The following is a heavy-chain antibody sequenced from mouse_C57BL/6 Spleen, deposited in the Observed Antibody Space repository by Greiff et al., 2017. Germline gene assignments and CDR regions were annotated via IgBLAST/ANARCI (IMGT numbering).Heavy chain of an antibody. CDR2: IYPGSGNT. Sequence: VQLQQSGAELVRPGASVKLSCKASGYTFTDYYINCVQQRPGQGLEWISRIYPGSGNTYYNEKFKGKATLTAEKSSSTAYMQLSSLTSEDSAVYFCARDYYGSRGYFDVWGTGTTVTVSS. V-gene: IGHV1-76*01. J-gene: IGHJ1*03. D-gene: IGHD1-1*01. CDR3: ARDYYGSRGYFDV. CDR1: GYTFTDYY.